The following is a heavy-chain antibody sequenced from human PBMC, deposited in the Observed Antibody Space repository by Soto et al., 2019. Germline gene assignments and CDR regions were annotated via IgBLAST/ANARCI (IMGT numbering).Heavy chain of an antibody. CDR3: AKDFVVAATADAFDI. D-gene: IGHD2-15*01. CDR2: ITWNSGSI. J-gene: IGHJ3*02. Sequence: PGGSLRLSCXASGFSFRIHGMHWVRQAPGKGLQWVAGITWNSGSIGYADSVKGRFTISRDNAKNSLYLQMNSLRAEDTALHYCAKDFVVAATADAFDIWGQGTMVTVSS. V-gene: IGHV3-9*01. CDR1: GFSFRIHG.